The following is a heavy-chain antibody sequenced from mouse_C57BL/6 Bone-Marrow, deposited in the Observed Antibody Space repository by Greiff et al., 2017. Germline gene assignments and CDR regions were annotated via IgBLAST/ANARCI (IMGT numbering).Heavy chain of an antibody. D-gene: IGHD2-13*01. CDR1: GFNITDDY. V-gene: IGHV14-4*01. CDR3: TTAADGDDVVAY. J-gene: IGHJ3*01. CDR2: IDPESGDT. Sequence: VQLQQSGAELVRPGASVKLSCTASGFNITDDYMHWVKQRPDQGLEWIGWIDPESGDTEYASKFQGTATITADTSSNTAYLQLSSLTYEDTAVYESTTAADGDDVVAYWGQGTLVTVSA.